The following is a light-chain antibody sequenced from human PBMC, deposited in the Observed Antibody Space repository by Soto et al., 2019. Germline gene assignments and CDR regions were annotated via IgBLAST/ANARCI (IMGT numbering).Light chain of an antibody. Sequence: IVLAQSPATLSVSPGESASLSCGASQSVSSNLAWYQQQPGQAPRLLLYGASTRATGIPARFSGSGSGTEFTLTLSSLQSEDFAVYYCQQYNNWPTWTFGQGTKVDIK. CDR2: GAS. J-gene: IGKJ1*01. V-gene: IGKV3-15*01. CDR1: QSVSSN. CDR3: QQYNNWPTWT.